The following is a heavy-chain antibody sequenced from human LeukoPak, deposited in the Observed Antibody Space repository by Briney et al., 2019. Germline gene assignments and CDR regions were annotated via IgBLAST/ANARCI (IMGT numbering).Heavy chain of an antibody. V-gene: IGHV3-7*01. J-gene: IGHJ4*02. D-gene: IGHD4-17*01. CDR1: GFTFGGYW. CDR2: IKHDGSEK. CDR3: ARRVGFYGEYGDY. Sequence: GGSLRLSCSASGFTFGGYWMTWVRQASGKGLEWVASIKHDGSEKYYVDSVKGRFTISRDNAKNSLHLQMNSLRAEDTAVYYCARRVGFYGEYGDYRGQGTLVTVSS.